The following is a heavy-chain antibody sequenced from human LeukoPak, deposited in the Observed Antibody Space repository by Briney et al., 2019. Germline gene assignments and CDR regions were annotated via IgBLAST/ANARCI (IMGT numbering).Heavy chain of an antibody. J-gene: IGHJ4*02. D-gene: IGHD2-15*01. CDR2: INPNSGGT. CDR3: ARAYCSGGSCSAGIDY. Sequence: PSASVKVSCKASGYTFTGYYMHWVRQAPGQGLEWMGWINPNSGGTNYAQKFQGRVTMTRDTSISTAYMELSRLTSDDTAVYYCARAYCSGGSCSAGIDYWGQGTLVTVSS. V-gene: IGHV1-2*02. CDR1: GYTFTGYY.